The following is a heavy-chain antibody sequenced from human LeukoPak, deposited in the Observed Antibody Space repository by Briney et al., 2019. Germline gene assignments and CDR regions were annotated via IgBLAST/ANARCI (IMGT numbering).Heavy chain of an antibody. D-gene: IGHD3-22*01. CDR2: IKEDGSEK. CDR3: ARDSSGYQ. J-gene: IGHJ4*02. Sequence: GGSLRLSCAASGFTFSTYWMSWVRQAPAKGRERVANIKEDGSEKYYGDSVKGRFTISRDNAKNSLYLKMNSLRVEETAVYYCARDSSGYQWGQGALVTVSS. CDR1: GFTFSTYW. V-gene: IGHV3-7*01.